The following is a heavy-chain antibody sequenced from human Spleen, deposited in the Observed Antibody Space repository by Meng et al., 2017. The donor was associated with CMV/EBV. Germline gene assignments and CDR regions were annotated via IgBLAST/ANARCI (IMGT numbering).Heavy chain of an antibody. J-gene: IGHJ5*02. V-gene: IGHV4-4*02. CDR1: GGSISSSNW. D-gene: IGHD6-19*01. CDR2: IYHSGST. CDR3: ARAIIAVAGTNYIDP. Sequence: SETLSLTCAVSGGSISSSNWWSWVRQPPGKGLEWIGEIYHSGSTNYNPSLESRVTMSVDRSKNQFSLKLSSVTAADTAVYYCARAIIAVAGTNYIDPWGQGTLVTVSS.